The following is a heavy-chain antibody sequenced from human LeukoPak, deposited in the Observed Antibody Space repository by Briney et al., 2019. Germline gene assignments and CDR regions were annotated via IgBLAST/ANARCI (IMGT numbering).Heavy chain of an antibody. CDR1: GYRFTSYY. J-gene: IGHJ6*03. D-gene: IGHD4-11*01. CDR3: AKPNTVTRVHNSTFYSYYYMDV. CDR2: INTRGGST. V-gene: IGHV1-46*01. Sequence: GASVKVSCKASGYRFTSYYIHWVRQAPGQGLEWMGIINTRGGSTSYAQKFQGRVTMTRDMSTSTVYMYLSSLRAEDTAIYYCAKPNTVTRVHNSTFYSYYYMDVWGRGTTVTVSS.